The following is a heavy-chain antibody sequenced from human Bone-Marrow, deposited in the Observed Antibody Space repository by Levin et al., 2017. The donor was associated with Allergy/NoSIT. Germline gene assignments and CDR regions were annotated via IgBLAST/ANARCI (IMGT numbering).Heavy chain of an antibody. J-gene: IGHJ4*02. Sequence: GGSLRLSCAGSGFTFSNYEMNWVRQAPGKGLEWVAYIRSSSSTLYYADSVKDRFTISRDNAKNSLYLQMNSLTADDTAVYYCTRGTGNDYGDYTYWGQGTLVTVSS. CDR1: GFTFSNYE. D-gene: IGHD4-17*01. CDR3: TRGTGNDYGDYTY. CDR2: IRSSSSTL. V-gene: IGHV3-48*03.